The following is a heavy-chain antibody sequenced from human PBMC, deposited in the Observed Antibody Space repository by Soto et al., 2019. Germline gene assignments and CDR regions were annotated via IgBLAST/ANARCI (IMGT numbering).Heavy chain of an antibody. J-gene: IGHJ5*02. CDR1: GFNFISYG. V-gene: IGHV1-18*04. Sequence: QVLLVQSGGEVKKPGASVKVSCKASGFNFISYGFNWVRQAPGQGLEWMGWISGYDGKTVYAHSVQDRVTMTTDATTGTAYMELRGLRSADTAIYYCARDFMYTSSPDSWFDPWGQGTLVTVTS. D-gene: IGHD6-6*01. CDR3: ARDFMYTSSPDSWFDP. CDR2: ISGYDGKT.